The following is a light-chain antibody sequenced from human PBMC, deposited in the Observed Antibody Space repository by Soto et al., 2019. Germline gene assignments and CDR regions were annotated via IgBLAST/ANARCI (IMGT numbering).Light chain of an antibody. CDR3: HHYGASPHS. J-gene: IGKJ1*01. Sequence: EIVLTQSPDTLSLSPGERATLSCRASQSLASNYLARYQQKPGLAPRLLVYGASRRATDIPHRFSGSGSWADFSRTIGRLEPEDFEVYFCHHYGASPHSFGQGTKVEIK. V-gene: IGKV3-20*01. CDR1: QSLASNY. CDR2: GAS.